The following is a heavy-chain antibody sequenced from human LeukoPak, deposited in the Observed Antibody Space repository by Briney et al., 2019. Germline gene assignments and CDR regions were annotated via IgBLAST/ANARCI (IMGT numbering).Heavy chain of an antibody. Sequence: GGSLRLSCPASGFTFSSCAMSWVRQPPAKGLEWVSAISGSGGSTYYADSVKGRFTISRDNSKNTLYLQMNSLRAEDTAVYYCAKERATVTTGGYFDYWGQGTLVTVSS. CDR1: GFTFSSCA. J-gene: IGHJ4*02. CDR3: AKERATVTTGGYFDY. D-gene: IGHD4-17*01. V-gene: IGHV3-23*01. CDR2: ISGSGGST.